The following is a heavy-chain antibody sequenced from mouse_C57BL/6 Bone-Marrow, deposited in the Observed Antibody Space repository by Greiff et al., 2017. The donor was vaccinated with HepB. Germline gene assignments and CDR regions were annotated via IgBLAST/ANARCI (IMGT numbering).Heavy chain of an antibody. CDR2: IWGVGST. Sequence: VKLVESGPGLVAPSQSLSITCTVSGFSLTSYGVDWVRQSPGKGLEWLGVIWGVGSTNYNSAHKSRRRISKDNSKSQDIVKMNSLQTDDTAMYYWGSGIDYWGQGTLVTVSA. CDR3: GSGIDY. CDR1: GFSLTSYG. J-gene: IGHJ3*01. V-gene: IGHV2-6*01.